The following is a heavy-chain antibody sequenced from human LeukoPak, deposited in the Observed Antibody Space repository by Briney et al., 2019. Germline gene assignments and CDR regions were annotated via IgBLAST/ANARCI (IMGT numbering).Heavy chain of an antibody. Sequence: PSQTLSLTCTVSGGSISSGGYYWSWIRQHPGKGLEWIGYIYYSGSTYYNPSLKSRVTISVDTSKNQFSLKLSSVTAADTAVYYCAREDTSAAAGTYGYWGQGTLVTVSS. V-gene: IGHV4-31*03. CDR1: GGSISSGGYY. D-gene: IGHD6-13*01. CDR2: IYYSGST. CDR3: AREDTSAAAGTYGY. J-gene: IGHJ4*02.